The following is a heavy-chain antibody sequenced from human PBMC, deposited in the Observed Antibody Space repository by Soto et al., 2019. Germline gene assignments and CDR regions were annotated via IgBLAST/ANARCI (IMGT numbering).Heavy chain of an antibody. Sequence: VASVKVSCKASGYIFTAYSMHWVRQAPGQGLEWLGWINPNSGDTIYAQKFQDRVTMTCDTSVSTAYLELSSLSSDDTALYYCAREASAVVSLDYWRQGTLVTVSS. CDR1: GYIFTAYS. D-gene: IGHD2-15*01. V-gene: IGHV1-2*02. CDR3: AREASAVVSLDY. CDR2: INPNSGDT. J-gene: IGHJ4*02.